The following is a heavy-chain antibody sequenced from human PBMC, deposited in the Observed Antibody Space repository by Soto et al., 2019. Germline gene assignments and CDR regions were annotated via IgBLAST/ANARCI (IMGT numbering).Heavy chain of an antibody. CDR1: GFTFSNAW. V-gene: IGHV3-15*01. CDR3: TTDRSRYYYYYGMDV. Sequence: EVQLVESGGGLVKPGGSLRLSCAASGFTFSNAWMSWVRQAPGKGLEWVGRIKSKTDGGTTDYAAPVKGRFTISRDDSKNTLYLQMNSLKTEDTAVYYCTTDRSRYYYYYGMDVWGQGTTVTVSS. CDR2: IKSKTDGGTT. J-gene: IGHJ6*02.